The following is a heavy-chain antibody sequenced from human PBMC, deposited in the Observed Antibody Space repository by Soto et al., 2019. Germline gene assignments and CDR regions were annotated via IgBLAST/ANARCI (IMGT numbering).Heavy chain of an antibody. J-gene: IGHJ3*02. D-gene: IGHD3-10*01. CDR3: AKDTVVRAEDAFDI. Sequence: EVQLLESGGGLVQPGGSLRLSCAASGFTFSSYAMSWVRQAPGKGLEWVSAISASGGRTYYADSVKGRFTISRDSSKSTLYLQTDTLRGDDTAVYYCAKDTVVRAEDAFDIWGQGTMVAVSS. V-gene: IGHV3-23*01. CDR1: GFTFSSYA. CDR2: ISASGGRT.